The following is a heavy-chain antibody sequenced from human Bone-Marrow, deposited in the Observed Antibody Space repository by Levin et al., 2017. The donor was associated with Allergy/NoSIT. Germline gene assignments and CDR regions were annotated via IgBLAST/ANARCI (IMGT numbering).Heavy chain of an antibody. J-gene: IGHJ2*01. CDR2: ISTTGSYI. Sequence: GGSLRLSCAASGFTFSSYSMNWVRQTPGKGLEWVSSISTTGSYIYYADSVKGRFTISRDNAKNSLSLQMNSLRAEDTALYYCARAATTMTDWYFDLWGRGTLVTVSS. CDR1: GFTFSSYS. V-gene: IGHV3-21*01. D-gene: IGHD4-17*01. CDR3: ARAATTMTDWYFDL.